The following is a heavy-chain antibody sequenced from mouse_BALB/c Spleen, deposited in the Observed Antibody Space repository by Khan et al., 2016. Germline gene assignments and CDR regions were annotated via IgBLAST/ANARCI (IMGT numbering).Heavy chain of an antibody. CDR2: ISFYSDNI. D-gene: IGHD1-2*01. CDR3: ARGGLRPFEY. V-gene: IGHV1S137*01. CDR1: GYKFTDYP. Sequence: QVQLQQSGPELVRPGESVKISCKGSGYKFTDYPMHWVKQSHAKTLEWIGVISFYSDNINYNQKFEGKATMTVDKSSSTAYMELARSTSDDSAIYYCARGGLRPFEYWGQGTTLTVSS. J-gene: IGHJ2*01.